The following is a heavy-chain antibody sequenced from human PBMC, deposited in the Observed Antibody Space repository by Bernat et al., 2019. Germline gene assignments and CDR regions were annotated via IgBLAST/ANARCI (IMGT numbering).Heavy chain of an antibody. J-gene: IGHJ6*04. V-gene: IGHV3-13*04. D-gene: IGHD1-26*01. CDR1: GFTFSRYD. Sequence: EVQLVESGGDLVQPGGSLRLSCAASGFTFSRYDMHWVRQATGKGLEWVSAIGTAGDTYSVGSAKGRFTIPREDAKDSLYLQMNRLRAEETAVYYCARGFSGPTQGMDVWGKGTTVTVST. CDR3: ARGFSGPTQGMDV. CDR2: IGTAGDT.